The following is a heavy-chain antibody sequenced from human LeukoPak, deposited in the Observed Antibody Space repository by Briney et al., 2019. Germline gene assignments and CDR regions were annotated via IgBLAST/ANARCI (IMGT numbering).Heavy chain of an antibody. CDR3: AKESSSGYFN. CDR1: GFTFSSYV. D-gene: IGHD3-22*01. CDR2: ISGSGGST. Sequence: GGSLRLSCAASGFTFSSYVMNWVRQAPGKGLEWVSTISGSGGSTYYADSVKGRSTISRDNSKNTLYLEMNSLRAEDTAIYYCAKESSSGYFNWGQGTLVSVSS. J-gene: IGHJ4*02. V-gene: IGHV3-23*01.